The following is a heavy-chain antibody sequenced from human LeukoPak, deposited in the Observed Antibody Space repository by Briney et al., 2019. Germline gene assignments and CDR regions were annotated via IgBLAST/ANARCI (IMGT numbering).Heavy chain of an antibody. V-gene: IGHV1-8*01. J-gene: IGHJ4*02. CDR3: AKVPAASSYYFDY. CDR2: MNPNSGNT. Sequence: ASVKVSCKASGYTFTSYDINWVRQATGQGLEWMGWMNPNSGNTGYAQKFQGRVTMTRNTSISTAYMELSSLRSEDTAVYYCAKVPAASSYYFDYWGQETLVTVSS. D-gene: IGHD2-2*01. CDR1: GYTFTSYD.